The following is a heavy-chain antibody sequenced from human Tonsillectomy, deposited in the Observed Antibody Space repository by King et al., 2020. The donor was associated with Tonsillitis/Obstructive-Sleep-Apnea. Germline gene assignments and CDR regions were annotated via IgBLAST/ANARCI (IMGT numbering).Heavy chain of an antibody. CDR2: INTNTGNP. CDR3: ARDGVVGIFDY. D-gene: IGHD1-26*01. V-gene: IGHV7-4-1*02. Sequence: VQLVQSGSELKKPGASVKVSCKASGYSLTGYSMNWVRQAPGQGLEWMGWINTNTGNPTYAQGFTGRFVFSLDTSVSTAYLQISTLKAEDTAVYYCARDGVVGIFDYWRPGPLVTVSS. J-gene: IGHJ4*02. CDR1: GYSLTGYS.